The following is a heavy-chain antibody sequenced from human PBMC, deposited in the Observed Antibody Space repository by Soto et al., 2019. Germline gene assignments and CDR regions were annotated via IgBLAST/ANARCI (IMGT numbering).Heavy chain of an antibody. D-gene: IGHD3-22*01. CDR2: IYYSGST. CDR3: AREATYYYDSSGYYYDY. J-gene: IGHJ4*02. V-gene: IGHV4-59*01. CDR1: GGSISSYY. Sequence: SETLSLTCTVSGGSISSYYWSWIRQPPGKGLEWIGYIYYSGSTNYNPSLKSRVTISVDTSKNQFSLKLSSVTAADTAVYYCAREATYYYDSSGYYYDYWGQGTLVTVSS.